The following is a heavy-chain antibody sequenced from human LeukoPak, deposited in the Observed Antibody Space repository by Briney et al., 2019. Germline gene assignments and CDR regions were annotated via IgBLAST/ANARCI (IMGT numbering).Heavy chain of an antibody. CDR2: IYYSGST. CDR1: GGSISGDY. CDR3: ASINWNVRSVFDY. J-gene: IGHJ4*02. D-gene: IGHD1-20*01. V-gene: IGHV4-59*08. Sequence: SESLSLTCTVSGGSISGDYWSWIRQSLQGLEWIGYIYYSGSTNYNPSLKSRVTISVDTSKNQFSLKLSSVTAADTAVYYCASINWNVRSVFDYWGQGTLATVSS.